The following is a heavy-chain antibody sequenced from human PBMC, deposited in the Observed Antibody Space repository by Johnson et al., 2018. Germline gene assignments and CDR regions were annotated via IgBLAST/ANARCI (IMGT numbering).Heavy chain of an antibody. J-gene: IGHJ1*01. D-gene: IGHD2-2*01. CDR2: INHSGNT. V-gene: IGHV4-34*01. CDR3: ARGRIGVIPAATISHFQH. CDR1: GGSFSGYY. Sequence: QVQLQQWGAGLLKPSETLSLTCAVYGGSFSGYYWSWIRQPPGKGLEWIGEINHSGNTNYSPSLKSRVTISVDTSKNQFSLKLSSVTAADTAVYYCARGRIGVIPAATISHFQHWGQGTLVTVSS.